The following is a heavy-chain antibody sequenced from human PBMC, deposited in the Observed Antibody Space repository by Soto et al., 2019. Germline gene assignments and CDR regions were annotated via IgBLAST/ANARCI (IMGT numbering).Heavy chain of an antibody. V-gene: IGHV3-30-3*01. Sequence: GGSLRLSCAASGLTFSSYALNWVRQAPGKGLEWVAVISYDGSNRYYADPVKGRFTISRDNSKNTLYLQMNSLRVEDTDAYYCARTEGVVGVRSRWFDPWGQGT. CDR3: ARTEGVVGVRSRWFDP. CDR1: GLTFSSYA. D-gene: IGHD1-26*01. J-gene: IGHJ5*02. CDR2: ISYDGSNR.